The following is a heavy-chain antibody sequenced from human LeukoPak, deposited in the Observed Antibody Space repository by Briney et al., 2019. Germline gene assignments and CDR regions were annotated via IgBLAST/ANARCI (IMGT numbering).Heavy chain of an antibody. V-gene: IGHV3-23*01. Sequence: GGSLRLSCAASGFIFNNYAMSWVRQAPGKGLEWVSTIVGSGDSTYYADSVKGRFTISRDISKNTLYLQMNSLRVEDTAVHYCANDHYRMDVWGQGTTVTVS. CDR2: IVGSGDST. CDR1: GFIFNNYA. J-gene: IGHJ6*02. CDR3: ANDHYRMDV.